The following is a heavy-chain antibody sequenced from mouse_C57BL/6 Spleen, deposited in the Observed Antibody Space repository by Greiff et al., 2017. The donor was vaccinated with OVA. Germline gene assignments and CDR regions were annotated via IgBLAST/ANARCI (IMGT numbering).Heavy chain of an antibody. Sequence: VQLQQSGAELVRPGASVKLSCTASGFNIKDDYMHWVKQRPEQGLEWIGWIDPENGDTEYASKFQGKATITADTSSNTAYLQLSSLTSEDTAVYYCTSEGTDYWGQGTTLTVSS. CDR3: TSEGTDY. CDR1: GFNIKDDY. D-gene: IGHD3-3*01. J-gene: IGHJ2*01. CDR2: IDPENGDT. V-gene: IGHV14-4*01.